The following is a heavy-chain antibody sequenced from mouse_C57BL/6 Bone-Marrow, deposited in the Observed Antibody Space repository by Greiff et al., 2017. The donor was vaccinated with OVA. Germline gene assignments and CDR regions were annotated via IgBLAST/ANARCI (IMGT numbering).Heavy chain of an antibody. Sequence: QVQLQQSGAELVRPGTSVKVSCKASGYAFTNYLIEWVKQRPGQGLEWIGVIDPGSGGTTYYEKFKGKATLTADKSSSTAFMQLSSLTSEDAAVYFCSRSTVYYFDYWGQGTTLTVSS. D-gene: IGHD1-1*01. CDR3: SRSTVYYFDY. CDR2: IDPGSGGT. V-gene: IGHV1-54*01. CDR1: GYAFTNYL. J-gene: IGHJ2*01.